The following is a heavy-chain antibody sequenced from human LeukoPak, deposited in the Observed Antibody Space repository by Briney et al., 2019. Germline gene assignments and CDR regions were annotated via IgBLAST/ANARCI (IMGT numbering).Heavy chain of an antibody. V-gene: IGHV1-2*02. Sequence: ASVKVSCKASGYTFTRYYMHWVRQAPGQGLEWMGWINPNSGGTNYAQKFQGRVTMTRDTSISTAYMELSRLRSDDTAVYYCARARSVTATRGIDYWGQGTLVTVSS. CDR3: ARARSVTATRGIDY. D-gene: IGHD3-16*01. CDR2: INPNSGGT. CDR1: GYTFTRYY. J-gene: IGHJ4*02.